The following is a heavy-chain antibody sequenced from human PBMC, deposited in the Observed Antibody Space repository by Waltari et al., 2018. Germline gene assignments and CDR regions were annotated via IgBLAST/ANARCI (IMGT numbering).Heavy chain of an antibody. Sequence: QVQLVQSGAEVKKPGASVKVSCRASGYSFSYFGISWVRQAPGQGLEWMGWTSDNNGNTNHARKFQGRLIMTKDTSTATVYMELSYLTSDDTAVYFCARERHRLMEVGYLMALDPWGQGTLVTVSS. V-gene: IGHV1-18*01. J-gene: IGHJ5*02. CDR3: ARERHRLMEVGYLMALDP. D-gene: IGHD3-3*01. CDR2: TSDNNGNT. CDR1: GYSFSYFG.